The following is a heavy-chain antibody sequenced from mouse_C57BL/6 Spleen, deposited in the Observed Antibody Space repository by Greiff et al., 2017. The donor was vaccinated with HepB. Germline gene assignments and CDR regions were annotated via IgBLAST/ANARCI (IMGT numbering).Heavy chain of an antibody. V-gene: IGHV1-82*01. D-gene: IGHD1-1*01. CDR2: IYPGDGDT. Sequence: QVQLKESGPELVKPGASVKISCKASGYAFSSSWMNWVKQRPGKGLEWIGRIYPGDGDTNYNGKFKGKATLTADKSSSTAYMQLSSLTSEDSAVYFCARSPITTVVAPEIWGTGTTVTVSS. J-gene: IGHJ1*03. CDR3: ARSPITTVVAPEI. CDR1: GYAFSSSW.